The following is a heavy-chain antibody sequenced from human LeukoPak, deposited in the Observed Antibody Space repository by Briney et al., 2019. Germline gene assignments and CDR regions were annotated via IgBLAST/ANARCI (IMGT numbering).Heavy chain of an antibody. D-gene: IGHD3-22*01. CDR3: AKGDAYDYDENWFGP. J-gene: IGHJ5*02. V-gene: IGHV3-23*01. Sequence: GGSLRLSCAASGFTFSSYAMSWVRQAPGKGLEWVSAISGSGGSTYYADSVKGRLTISRDNSKNTLYLQMNSLRAQDTAVYYCAKGDAYDYDENWFGPWGQGTLVTVSS. CDR1: GFTFSSYA. CDR2: ISGSGGST.